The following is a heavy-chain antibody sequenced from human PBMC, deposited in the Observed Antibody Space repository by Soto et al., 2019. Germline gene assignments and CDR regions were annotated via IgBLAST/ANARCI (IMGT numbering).Heavy chain of an antibody. CDR3: ARDMQGWGGY. CDR1: GYTLTDYY. J-gene: IGHJ4*02. Sequence: RAAVKVSCKASGYTLTDYYLHWVRQAPGQGLEWMGWINPKSGDTNYAQKFQDRVTMTRDTSTSTAYMELSRLTFDDTAVYYCARDMQGWGGYWGQGTLVTVSS. CDR2: INPKSGDT. V-gene: IGHV1-2*02. D-gene: IGHD3-16*01.